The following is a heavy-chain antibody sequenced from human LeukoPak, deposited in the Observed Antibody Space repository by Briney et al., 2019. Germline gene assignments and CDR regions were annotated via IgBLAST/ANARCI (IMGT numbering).Heavy chain of an antibody. Sequence: PSETLSLTCTVSGGSMNNYYWSWIRQSPGKGLEWVGYIYHTGSATYKPSLKSRVTLSLDTSKNQFSLRLNSVTAADTAVYHCARGRGDSKGTSFDFWGQGTLVTVSS. D-gene: IGHD3-22*01. CDR2: IYHTGSA. CDR1: GGSMNNYY. J-gene: IGHJ4*02. V-gene: IGHV4-59*01. CDR3: ARGRGDSKGTSFDF.